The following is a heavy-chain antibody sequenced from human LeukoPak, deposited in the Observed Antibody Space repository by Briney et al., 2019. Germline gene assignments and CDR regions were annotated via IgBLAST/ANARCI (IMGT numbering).Heavy chain of an antibody. D-gene: IGHD1-26*01. J-gene: IGHJ3*02. V-gene: IGHV3-21*01. CDR3: ALSSGSYRDAFDI. CDR2: ITGGGTYI. CDR1: GFTFSNYN. Sequence: PGGSLRLSCAASGFTFSNYNMNWVRQAPGQGLEWVSSITGGGTYIYSADSLKGRFTISRDNAKNSLYLQMNSLRGEDTAVYYCALSSGSYRDAFDIWGRGTMVTVSS.